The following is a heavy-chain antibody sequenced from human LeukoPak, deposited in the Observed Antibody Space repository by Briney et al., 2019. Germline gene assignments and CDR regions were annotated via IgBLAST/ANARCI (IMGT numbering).Heavy chain of an antibody. D-gene: IGHD5-24*01. Sequence: GGSLRLSCAASGFTFSSCAMSWVRQAPGKGLEWVSAISGSGGSTYYADSVEGRFTISRDNSKNTLCLQMNSLRAEDTAVYCCASPEGYKGWEYWGQGTLVTVSS. CDR2: ISGSGGST. CDR1: GFTFSSCA. V-gene: IGHV3-23*01. CDR3: ASPEGYKGWEY. J-gene: IGHJ4*02.